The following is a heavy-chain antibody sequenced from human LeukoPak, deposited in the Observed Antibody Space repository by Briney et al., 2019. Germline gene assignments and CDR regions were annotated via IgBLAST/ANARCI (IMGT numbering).Heavy chain of an antibody. CDR2: ISAYNGNT. D-gene: IGHD6-13*01. Sequence: ASVKVSCKASGYTFTSYGISWVRQAPGQGLEWMGWISAYNGNTNYAQKLQGRVTMTTDTSTSTAYMELRSLRSDDTAVYYCAREGIAAAYYYYYYMDVWGKGTTVTVSS. CDR1: GYTFTSYG. J-gene: IGHJ6*03. V-gene: IGHV1-18*01. CDR3: AREGIAAAYYYYYYMDV.